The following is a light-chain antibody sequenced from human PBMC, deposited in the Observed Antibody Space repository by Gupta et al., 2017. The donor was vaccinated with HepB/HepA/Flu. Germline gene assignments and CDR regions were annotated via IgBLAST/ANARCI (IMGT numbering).Light chain of an antibody. CDR1: ERIGNY. CDR2: DAY. J-gene: IGKJ4*01. Sequence: PWERSTRSCRASERIGNYLAWFQQKPGQAPMLLIYDAYYRAAGIPVRFSGIWSGTDLSLTINSLEQEDFAGYYCQQRSNWPPLTFGGGTKVDIK. CDR3: QQRSNWPPLT. V-gene: IGKV3-11*01.